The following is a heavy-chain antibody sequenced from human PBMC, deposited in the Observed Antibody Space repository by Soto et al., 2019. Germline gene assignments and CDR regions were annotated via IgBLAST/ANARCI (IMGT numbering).Heavy chain of an antibody. Sequence: GGSLRLSCAASGFIFISYGIHWVRQAPGKGLEWVAVISYDGSNKYYADSVKGRFTISRDNSKNTLYLQMNSLRAEDTAVYYCAKDLSNPPPAYGMDVWGQGTTVTVSS. V-gene: IGHV3-30*18. CDR1: GFIFISYG. CDR2: ISYDGSNK. J-gene: IGHJ6*02. CDR3: AKDLSNPPPAYGMDV.